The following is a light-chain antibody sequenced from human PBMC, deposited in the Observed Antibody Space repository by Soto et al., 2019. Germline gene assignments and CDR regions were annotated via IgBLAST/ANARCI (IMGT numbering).Light chain of an antibody. CDR2: DIS. Sequence: DIVLTQSPATLSLSPGERATLSCRASQSVSRYLAWYQQKPGQAPRLLIYDISNRASGVPARFSGSGSGTDFTLTTSSLESEDFAVYYCPHRTNWPPIHTFGMGPKWISN. CDR1: QSVSRY. V-gene: IGKV3-11*01. J-gene: IGKJ3*01. CDR3: PHRTNWPPIHT.